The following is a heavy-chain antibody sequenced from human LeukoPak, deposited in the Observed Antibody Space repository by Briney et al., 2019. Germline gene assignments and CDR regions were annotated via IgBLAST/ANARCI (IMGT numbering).Heavy chain of an antibody. CDR1: GYTFTGYY. CDR3: ARVGYYDFWSGSYYYYYGMDV. CDR2: INPNSGGT. V-gene: IGHV1-2*02. Sequence: VASVKVSCKASGYTFTGYYMHWVRQAPGQGLAWMGWINPNSGGTNYAQKFQGRVTMTRDTSISTAYMELSRLRSDDTAVYYCARVGYYDFWSGSYYYYYGMDVWGQGTTVTVSS. J-gene: IGHJ6*02. D-gene: IGHD3-3*01.